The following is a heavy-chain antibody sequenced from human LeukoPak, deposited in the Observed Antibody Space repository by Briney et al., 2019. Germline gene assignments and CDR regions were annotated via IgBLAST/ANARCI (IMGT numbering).Heavy chain of an antibody. D-gene: IGHD3-22*01. Sequence: GGSLRLSCAASGFTVSSNYMSWVRQAPGKGLEWVSVIYSGGSTYYADSVKGRFTISRDNSKNTLYLQMNSLRAEDTAVYYCARHYYYDSSGPALDYWGQGTLVTVSS. V-gene: IGHV3-53*01. J-gene: IGHJ4*02. CDR1: GFTVSSNY. CDR3: ARHYYYDSSGPALDY. CDR2: IYSGGST.